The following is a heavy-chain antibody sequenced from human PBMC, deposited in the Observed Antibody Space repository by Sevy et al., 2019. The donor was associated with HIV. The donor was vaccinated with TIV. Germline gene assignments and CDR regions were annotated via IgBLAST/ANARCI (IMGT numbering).Heavy chain of an antibody. CDR2: IYYGGST. CDR3: ARHNCSSTSCRGNWFDP. D-gene: IGHD2-2*01. J-gene: IGHJ5*02. CDR1: GGSISSSTYY. Sequence: SETLSLTCTVSGGSISSSTYYWGWIRQPPGKGLEWIGSIYYGGSTYYNPSLKSRVTISVDTSKNKFSLKLSSVTAADTAVYYCARHNCSSTSCRGNWFDPWGQGTLVTVSS. V-gene: IGHV4-39*01.